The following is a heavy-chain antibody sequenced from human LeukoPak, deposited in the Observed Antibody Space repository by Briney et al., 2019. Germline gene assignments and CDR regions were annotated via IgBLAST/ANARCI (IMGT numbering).Heavy chain of an antibody. Sequence: GGSLRLSCAASGFTFSSYAMSWVRQAPGKGLEWVSAISGSGGSTYYADSVKGRFTISRDNSKNTLYLQMNSLRAEDPAVYYCAKDSQIVVVPAAMTDYWGQGTLVTVSS. D-gene: IGHD2-2*01. V-gene: IGHV3-23*01. CDR3: AKDSQIVVVPAAMTDY. CDR1: GFTFSSYA. CDR2: ISGSGGST. J-gene: IGHJ4*02.